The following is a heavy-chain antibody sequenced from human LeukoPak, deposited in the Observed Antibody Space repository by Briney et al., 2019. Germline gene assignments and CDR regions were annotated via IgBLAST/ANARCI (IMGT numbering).Heavy chain of an antibody. CDR2: IYYSGST. J-gene: IGHJ6*04. Sequence: KPSQTLSLTCTVSGGSISSGGYYWSWIRQHPGKGLEWIGYIYYSGSTYYNPSLKSRVTISVDTSKNQFSLKLSSVTAADTAVYYCARGGGSMVRGVIPRYGMDVWGKGTTLTVSS. D-gene: IGHD3-10*01. CDR3: ARGGGSMVRGVIPRYGMDV. V-gene: IGHV4-31*03. CDR1: GGSISSGGYY.